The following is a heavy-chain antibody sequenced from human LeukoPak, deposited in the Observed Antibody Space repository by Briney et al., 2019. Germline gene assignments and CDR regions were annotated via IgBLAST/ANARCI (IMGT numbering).Heavy chain of an antibody. D-gene: IGHD5-24*01. CDR1: GVSISNYY. J-gene: IGHJ4*02. Sequence: PSETLSLTCTVSGVSISNYYWSWIRQPPGKGLEWIGYIYYSGSTDYNPSLKSRVTISVDTSENHFSLMLTFVTAADTAVYYCARGPSRDGYNNLILFENWGQGTLVTVSS. V-gene: IGHV4-59*08. CDR2: IYYSGST. CDR3: ARGPSRDGYNNLILFEN.